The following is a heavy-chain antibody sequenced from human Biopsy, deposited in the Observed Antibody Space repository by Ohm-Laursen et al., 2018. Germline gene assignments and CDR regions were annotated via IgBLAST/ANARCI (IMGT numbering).Heavy chain of an antibody. J-gene: IGHJ4*02. CDR3: ARDSRGGHLNTTLITGKNLDS. CDR2: IYYTGST. CDR1: RDSISNYS. D-gene: IGHD3-16*01. Sequence: SQTLSLTCTVSRDSISNYSWTWIRQSPGKGLEWLGYIYYTGSTNYNPSVKSRVTISVDTSKNQFSLKLNSVTAADTAVYFCARDSRGGHLNTTLITGKNLDSWGQGILVTVSS. V-gene: IGHV4-59*01.